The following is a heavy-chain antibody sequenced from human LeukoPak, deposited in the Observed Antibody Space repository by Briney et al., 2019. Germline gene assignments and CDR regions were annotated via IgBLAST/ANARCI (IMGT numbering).Heavy chain of an antibody. CDR1: GGSISSSSYY. CDR2: FYYSGST. CDR3: ARDPSSGWRGSFWYFDL. V-gene: IGHV4-39*02. Sequence: PSETLSLTCSVSGGSISSSSYYWGWIRQPPVKGLEWIGSFYYSGSTYYNPSLKSRVTISVDTSKNQFSLKLSSVTAADTAVYYCARDPSSGWRGSFWYFDLWGRGTLVTVSS. J-gene: IGHJ2*01. D-gene: IGHD6-19*01.